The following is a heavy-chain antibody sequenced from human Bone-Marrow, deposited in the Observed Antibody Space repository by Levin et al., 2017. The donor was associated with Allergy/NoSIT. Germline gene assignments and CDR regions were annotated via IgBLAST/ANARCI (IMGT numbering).Heavy chain of an antibody. Sequence: GESLKISCKGSGYSFTNYWLGWVRQMPGKGLQWVGVVYPGDSDARVSPSFQGQVTISVDKSISTAFLQWDSLKASDTAIYYCVRRMAVLPTAEFFDYWGQGTLVTVSP. CDR3: VRRMAVLPTAEFFDY. D-gene: IGHD2-2*01. CDR2: VYPGDSDA. CDR1: GYSFTNYW. J-gene: IGHJ4*02. V-gene: IGHV5-51*01.